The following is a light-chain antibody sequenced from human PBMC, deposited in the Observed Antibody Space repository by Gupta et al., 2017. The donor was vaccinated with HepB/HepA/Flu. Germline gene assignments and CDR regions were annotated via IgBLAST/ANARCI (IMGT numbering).Light chain of an antibody. J-gene: IGLJ2*01. Sequence: SSELTQDPAVSVALGQTVRITCQGDSLRSYYASWYQQKPGQAPVLVIYGKNNRPSGIPDRFSGSSSGNTASWTITGDQAEDEADYYWKSKDSRGTHVVFGGGIKLTVL. CDR2: GKN. CDR1: SLRSYY. CDR3: KSKDSRGTHVV. V-gene: IGLV3-19*01.